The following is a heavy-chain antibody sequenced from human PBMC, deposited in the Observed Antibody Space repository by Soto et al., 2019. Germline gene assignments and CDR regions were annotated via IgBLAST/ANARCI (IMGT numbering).Heavy chain of an antibody. CDR3: AKDWLDYYDSSGYYPY. CDR1: GFTFSSYA. Sequence: GGSLRLSCAASGFTFSSYAMSWVRQAPGKGPEWVSAISGSGGSTYYADSVKGRFTISRDNSKNTLYLQMNSLRAEDTAVYYCAKDWLDYYDSSGYYPYWGQGTLVTVSS. J-gene: IGHJ4*02. D-gene: IGHD3-22*01. CDR2: ISGSGGST. V-gene: IGHV3-23*01.